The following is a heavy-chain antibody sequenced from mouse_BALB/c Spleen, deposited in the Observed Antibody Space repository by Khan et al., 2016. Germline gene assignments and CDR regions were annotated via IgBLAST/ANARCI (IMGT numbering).Heavy chain of an antibody. V-gene: IGHV3-1*02. CDR1: AYSITSGYT. Sequence: EVQLQESGPDLVKPSQSLSLTCTVTAYSITSGYTWHWVRQFPGNKLEWMGNIHYSGSTKYNPSHRSRISTTRQTSKNQFFLQLSSLTAQVTATYYLAKNSWGFAYGGQGTLVTVSA. CDR2: IHYSGST. CDR3: AKNSWGFAY. D-gene: IGHD1-1*01. J-gene: IGHJ3*01.